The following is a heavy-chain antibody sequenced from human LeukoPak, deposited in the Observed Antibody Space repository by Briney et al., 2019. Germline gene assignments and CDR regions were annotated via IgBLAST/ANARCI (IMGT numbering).Heavy chain of an antibody. Sequence: SETLSLTCTVSGGSISSSSYYWGWIRQPPGKGLEWIGSIYYSGSTYYNPSHKSRVTISVDTSKNQFSLKLSSVTAADTAVYYCARQSGYYSVDAFDIWGQGTMVTVSS. D-gene: IGHD3-22*01. J-gene: IGHJ3*02. V-gene: IGHV4-39*01. CDR2: IYYSGST. CDR3: ARQSGYYSVDAFDI. CDR1: GGSISSSSYY.